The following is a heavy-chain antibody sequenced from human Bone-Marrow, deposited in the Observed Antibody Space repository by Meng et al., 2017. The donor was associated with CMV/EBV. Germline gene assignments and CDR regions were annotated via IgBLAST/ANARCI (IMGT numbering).Heavy chain of an antibody. CDR2: ISPSSGIT. D-gene: IGHD6-13*01. V-gene: IGHV1-46*01. CDR1: GYTFTSYY. J-gene: IGHJ5*02. Sequence: ASVKVSCKASGYTFTSYYMHWVRQAPGQGLEWMGIISPSSGITNYAQKFQGRLTMTGDTSTSTVYMELSSLTSGDTAVYYCVRDFISSSWYGVGGYNWFDPWGQGTLVTVSS. CDR3: VRDFISSSWYGVGGYNWFDP.